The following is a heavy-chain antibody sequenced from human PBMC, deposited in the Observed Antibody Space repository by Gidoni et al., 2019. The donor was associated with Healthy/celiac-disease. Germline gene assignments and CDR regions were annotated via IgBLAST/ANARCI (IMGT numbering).Heavy chain of an antibody. D-gene: IGHD6-19*01. V-gene: IGHV3-23*01. CDR2: ISGSGGST. CDR3: AKSSRRAVAGTSTYFDY. CDR1: GFTFSSYA. Sequence: EVQLLESGGGLVQPGGSLRLSRAASGFTFSSYAMSWVRQAPGKGLEWVSAISGSGGSTYYADSVKGRFTISRDNSKNTLYLQMNSLRAEDTAVYYCAKSSRRAVAGTSTYFDYWGQGTLVTVSS. J-gene: IGHJ4*02.